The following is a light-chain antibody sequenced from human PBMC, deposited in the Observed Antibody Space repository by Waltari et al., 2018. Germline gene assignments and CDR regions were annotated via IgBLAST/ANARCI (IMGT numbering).Light chain of an antibody. CDR1: SSNIGSNP. J-gene: IGLJ3*02. V-gene: IGLV1-44*01. Sequence: QSVLTQPPSASGTPGQRVTISCSGSSSNIGSNPVNWYQQLPGTAPKLLIYSNNQRPSGVPDRCSGSKSGTSASLASSGLQSEDEADYYCAAWDDSLNGVFGGGTKLTVL. CDR2: SNN. CDR3: AAWDDSLNGV.